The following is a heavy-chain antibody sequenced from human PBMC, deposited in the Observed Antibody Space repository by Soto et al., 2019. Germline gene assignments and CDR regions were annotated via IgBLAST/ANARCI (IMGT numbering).Heavy chain of an antibody. J-gene: IGHJ4*02. Sequence: LSLTCDVSGVSISSSSWWSWVRQPPGKGLEWVGEIYHSGSTNYNPSLKSRVTISVDKSKNQFSLRLTSVTAADTAVYYCAGGFGSGHYDYWGQGSLVTVSS. V-gene: IGHV4-4*02. CDR3: AGGFGSGHYDY. CDR2: IYHSGST. CDR1: GVSISSSSW. D-gene: IGHD3-10*01.